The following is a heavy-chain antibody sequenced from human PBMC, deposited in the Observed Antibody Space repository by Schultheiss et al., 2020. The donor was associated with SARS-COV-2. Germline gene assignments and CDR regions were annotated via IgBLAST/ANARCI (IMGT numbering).Heavy chain of an antibody. V-gene: IGHV1-2*06. CDR2: INPNSGGT. Sequence: ASVKVSCKASGFTFTSSAVQWVRQAPGQGLEWMGRINPNSGGTNYAQKFQGRVTMTRDTSISTAYMELSRLRSDDTAVYYCARDPSIAVAGLVDYWGQGTLVTVSS. CDR1: GFTFTSSA. D-gene: IGHD6-19*01. CDR3: ARDPSIAVAGLVDY. J-gene: IGHJ4*02.